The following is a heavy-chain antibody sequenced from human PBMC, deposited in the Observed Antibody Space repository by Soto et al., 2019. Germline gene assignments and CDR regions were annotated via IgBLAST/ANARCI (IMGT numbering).Heavy chain of an antibody. CDR2: IYYSGST. CDR1: GGSISSGDYY. D-gene: IGHD3-10*01. Sequence: SETLSLTCTVSGGSISSGDYYWSWIRQPPGKGLEWIGYIYYSGSTYYNPSLKSRVTISVDTSKNQFSLKLSSVTAADTAVYYCAPMVRGTYNWFDPWGQGTLVTVSS. J-gene: IGHJ5*02. CDR3: APMVRGTYNWFDP. V-gene: IGHV4-30-4*01.